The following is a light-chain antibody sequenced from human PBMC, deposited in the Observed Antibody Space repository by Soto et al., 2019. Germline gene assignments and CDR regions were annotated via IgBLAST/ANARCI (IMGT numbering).Light chain of an antibody. Sequence: AIQLTQSPSSLSASVGDRVTITCRASQGISSALAWYQQKPGKPPRLLIYAASTLESGVPPRFSGSESGSDFTLTISSLQPEDFATYYCQQFNSYPFAFGPGTRVHFK. CDR1: QGISSA. CDR2: AAS. J-gene: IGKJ3*01. CDR3: QQFNSYPFA. V-gene: IGKV1-13*02.